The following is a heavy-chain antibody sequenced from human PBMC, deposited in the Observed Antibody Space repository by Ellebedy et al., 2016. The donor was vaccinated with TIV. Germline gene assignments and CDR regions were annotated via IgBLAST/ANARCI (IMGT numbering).Heavy chain of an antibody. J-gene: IGHJ4*02. CDR3: ARGIYGSGTYVTRLFDS. V-gene: IGHV4-59*12. Sequence: SETLSLTCTVSGDSITTAYWAWIRQSPGKGLEYIAYVYHNGDTNYNPSLKSRVTISVDTSKNQFSLRLSSVTAADTAVYFCARGIYGSGTYVTRLFDSWGQGALVTVSS. CDR2: VYHNGDT. CDR1: GDSITTAY. D-gene: IGHD3-10*01.